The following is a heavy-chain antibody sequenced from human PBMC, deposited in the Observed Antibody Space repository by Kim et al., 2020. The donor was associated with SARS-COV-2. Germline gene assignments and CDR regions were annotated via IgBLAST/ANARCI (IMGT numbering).Heavy chain of an antibody. J-gene: IGHJ6*01. CDR2: ISSSSSSI. V-gene: IGHV3-48*02. Sequence: GGSLRLSCAASGFTFSSYSMNWVRQAPGKGLEWVSYISSSSSSIYYADSVKGRFTISRDNAKNSLYLQMNSLRDEDTAVYYCAREAGEPYSSSWYSWSGPVRLYNYYGMDVWGQRNTCTLSS. CDR1: GFTFSSYS. D-gene: IGHD6-13*01. CDR3: AREAGEPYSSSWYSWSGPVRLYNYYGMDV.